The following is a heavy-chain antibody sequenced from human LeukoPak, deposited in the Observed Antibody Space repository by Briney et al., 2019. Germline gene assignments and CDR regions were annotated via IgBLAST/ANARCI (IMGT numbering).Heavy chain of an antibody. J-gene: IGHJ4*02. Sequence: PGGTLRLSCAASGFTFSIYGMTWVRQAPGKGLEWVSGISGSGGHTYYAVSVQGRFTISRHNSYNMLYLEMNSLRAEDTAVYYCARDLIAVVGRGIGYFDYWGQGTLVTVSS. V-gene: IGHV3-23*01. CDR3: ARDLIAVVGRGIGYFDY. D-gene: IGHD6-19*01. CDR2: ISGSGGHT. CDR1: GFTFSIYG.